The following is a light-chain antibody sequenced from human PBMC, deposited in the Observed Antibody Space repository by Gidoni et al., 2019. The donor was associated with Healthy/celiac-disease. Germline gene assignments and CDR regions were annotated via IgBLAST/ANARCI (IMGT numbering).Light chain of an antibody. CDR3: QKYYSTPRT. V-gene: IGKV4-1*01. CDR1: QSVLYSSNNKNY. Sequence: IVMTQSPDSLAVSLGDRSTINCKSSQSVLYSSNNKNYLAWYQQKPGQPPKLLIYWASTRESGVPDRFSGSGSGTDFTLNISSLQAEDVAVYYCQKYYSTPRTFGQGTKVEIK. CDR2: WAS. J-gene: IGKJ1*01.